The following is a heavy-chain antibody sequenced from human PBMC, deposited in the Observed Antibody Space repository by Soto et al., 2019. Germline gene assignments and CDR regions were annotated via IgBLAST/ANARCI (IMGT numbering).Heavy chain of an antibody. V-gene: IGHV3-30*04. D-gene: IGHD3-3*01. Sequence: QVQLVESGGGVVQPGRSLRLSCAASGFTFSSYAMHWVRQAPGKGLEWVAVISYDGSNKYYADSVKGRFTISRDNSKNTLYLQMNSLRAEDTAVYYCARPGGRFLEWFGRFDYWGQGTLVTVSS. J-gene: IGHJ4*02. CDR1: GFTFSSYA. CDR2: ISYDGSNK. CDR3: ARPGGRFLEWFGRFDY.